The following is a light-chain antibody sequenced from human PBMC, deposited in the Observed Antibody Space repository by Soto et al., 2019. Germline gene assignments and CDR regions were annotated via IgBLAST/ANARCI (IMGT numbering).Light chain of an antibody. CDR3: SSYTSSSTLL. Sequence: QSALTQPASVSASPGQSITISCTGASNDVGGSDYVSWYHQHPGKAPKLIIYGVSNRPSGTSDRFSGSKSGNTASLTISGLQAEDEADYYCSSYTSSSTLLFGGGTQLTVL. J-gene: IGLJ2*01. V-gene: IGLV2-14*01. CDR1: SNDVGGSDY. CDR2: GVS.